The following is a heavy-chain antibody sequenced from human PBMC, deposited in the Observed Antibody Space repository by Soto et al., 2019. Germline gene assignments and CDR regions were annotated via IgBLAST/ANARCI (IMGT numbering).Heavy chain of an antibody. J-gene: IGHJ6*02. CDR1: GYRFTTYW. V-gene: IGHV5-51*01. CDR2: VYPGDSNT. CDR3: ARAPTIGTVWGRDYSSFLDV. Sequence: GASMKISCKASGYRFTTYWNAWVRPMPGRGLEWMGIVYPGDSNTTYGPSFQGRITISADRSINSAYLQWSSLEASDTAMYYCARAPTIGTVWGRDYSSFLDVWGQGTTVTVSS. D-gene: IGHD3-16*01.